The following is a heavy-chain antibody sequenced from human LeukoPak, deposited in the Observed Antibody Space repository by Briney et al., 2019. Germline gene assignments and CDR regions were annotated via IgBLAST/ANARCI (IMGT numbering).Heavy chain of an antibody. CDR3: ARGRKPITIFGVVISGNWFDP. V-gene: IGHV4-34*01. D-gene: IGHD3-3*01. J-gene: IGHJ5*02. CDR1: GGSFSGYY. Sequence: PSETLSLTCAVYGGSFSGYYWSWIRQPPGKGLEWIGEINHSGSTNYNPSLKSRVTISVDTSKNQFSLKLSSVTAADTAVYYCARGRKPITIFGVVISGNWFDPWGQGTLVTVSS. CDR2: INHSGST.